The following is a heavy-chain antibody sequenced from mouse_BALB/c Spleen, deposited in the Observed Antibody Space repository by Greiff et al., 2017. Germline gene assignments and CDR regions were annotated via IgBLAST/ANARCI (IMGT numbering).Heavy chain of an antibody. D-gene: IGHD2-1*01. CDR2: INPGSGGT. CDR3: ARRGNYGDAMDY. V-gene: IGHV1-54*01. Sequence: QVQLQQSGPDLVGPGPSVKVSCKASGYAFTNYWIKWVNQRPGKGLEWIGVINPGSGGTNYNEKFKGKATLTADKSASTAYMQLSSLTSDDSAVYFCARRGNYGDAMDYWGQGTSVTVSA. J-gene: IGHJ4*01. CDR1: GYAFTNYW.